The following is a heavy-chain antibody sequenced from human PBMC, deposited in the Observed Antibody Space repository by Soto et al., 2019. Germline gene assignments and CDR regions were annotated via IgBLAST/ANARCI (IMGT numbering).Heavy chain of an antibody. Sequence: PGGSLRLSCAASGFIFSDHYMGWIRQAPGKGLEWLSYISSSGSTMYADSVKGRITISRDNAKNSLYLQMDSLRAEDTAVYYCARGPHYGARLDHLAYWGQGTQVTVSS. CDR3: ARGPHYGARLDHLAY. V-gene: IGHV3-11*01. CDR2: ISSSGSTM. J-gene: IGHJ4*02. D-gene: IGHD4-17*01. CDR1: GFIFSDHY.